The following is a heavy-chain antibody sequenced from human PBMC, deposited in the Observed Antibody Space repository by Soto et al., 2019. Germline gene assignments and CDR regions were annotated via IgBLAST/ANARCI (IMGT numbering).Heavy chain of an antibody. V-gene: IGHV4-38-2*02. CDR1: GYSISSGYY. D-gene: IGHD1-26*01. CDR3: AREFEGAKSYGMDV. CDR2: IYHSGST. J-gene: IGHJ6*02. Sequence: SETLSLTCTVSGYSISSGYYWGWIRQPPGKGLEWIGSIYHSGSTYYNPSLKSRVTISVDTSKNQFSLKLSSVPAADTAVYYCAREFEGAKSYGMDVWGQGTTVTVSS.